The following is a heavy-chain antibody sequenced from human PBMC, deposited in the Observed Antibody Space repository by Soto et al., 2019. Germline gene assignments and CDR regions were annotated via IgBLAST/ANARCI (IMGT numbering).Heavy chain of an antibody. V-gene: IGHV3-23*01. Sequence: EVQLLESGGGLVQPGGSLRLSCAASGFTFSSYAMSWVRQAPGKGLEWVSAISGSGISTYFADSVKGRFTISRDNSKNRLYRQMNSRRAEDTAVYYCAKEGENSSGWANFDYWGQGTLVTVSS. CDR2: ISGSGIST. CDR1: GFTFSSYA. J-gene: IGHJ4*02. D-gene: IGHD6-19*01. CDR3: AKEGENSSGWANFDY.